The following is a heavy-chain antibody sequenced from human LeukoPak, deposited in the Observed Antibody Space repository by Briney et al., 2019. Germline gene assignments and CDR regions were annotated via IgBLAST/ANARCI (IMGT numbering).Heavy chain of an antibody. J-gene: IGHJ4*02. D-gene: IGHD3-22*01. CDR3: AKAIGGSSGYQYYFDY. Sequence: PGGSLRLSCAASGFTVSSNYMSWVRQAPGKGLEWVSVIYSGGSTYYADSVKGRFTISRDNAKNSLYLQMNSLRPEDSALYYCAKAIGGSSGYQYYFDYWGQGALVPVSS. CDR1: GFTVSSNY. CDR2: IYSGGST. V-gene: IGHV3-53*05.